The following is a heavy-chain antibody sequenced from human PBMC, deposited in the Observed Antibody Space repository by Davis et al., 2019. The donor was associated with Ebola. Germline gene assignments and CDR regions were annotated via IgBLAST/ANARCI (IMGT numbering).Heavy chain of an antibody. V-gene: IGHV3-30*02. Sequence: GESLKISCVASGFTIIPFGMHWVRQAPGKGLEWVAFIRYDGSKTFYGDSVKGRFTVSRDNSKNTLFLQMDSLRPEDTATYYCARDHGQGIRLLYYLDYWGQGSLVTVSS. D-gene: IGHD5-18*01. CDR2: IRYDGSKT. CDR3: ARDHGQGIRLLYYLDY. CDR1: GFTIIPFG. J-gene: IGHJ4*02.